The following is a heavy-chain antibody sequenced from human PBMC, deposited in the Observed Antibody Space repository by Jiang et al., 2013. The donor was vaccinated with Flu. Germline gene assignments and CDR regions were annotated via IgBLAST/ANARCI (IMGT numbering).Heavy chain of an antibody. J-gene: IGHJ4*02. D-gene: IGHD1-14*01. Sequence: GAEVKKPGASVKVSCKASGYTFTSYYVHWVRQAPGQGLEWMGIINPSDGSTSYAQKFQGRVTMTRDTSTSTVHMDLGSLRSDDTAVYYCARVGIPGPLFDYWGQGTLGHRLL. V-gene: IGHV1-46*01. CDR1: GYTFTSYY. CDR3: ARVGIPGPLFDY. CDR2: INPSDGST.